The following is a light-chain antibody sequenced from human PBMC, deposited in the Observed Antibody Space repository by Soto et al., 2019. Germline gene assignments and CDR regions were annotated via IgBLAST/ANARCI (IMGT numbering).Light chain of an antibody. CDR2: KAS. CDR1: QSISSW. J-gene: IGKJ3*01. V-gene: IGKV1-5*03. CDR3: QQYGSSPLT. Sequence: DIQMTQSPSTLSASVGDRVTITCRASQSISSWLAWYQQKPGNAPNRLIYKASSMESGVPARFSGSGSGTDFTLTISSLEPDDFAVYYCQQYGSSPLTFGPGTKVDIK.